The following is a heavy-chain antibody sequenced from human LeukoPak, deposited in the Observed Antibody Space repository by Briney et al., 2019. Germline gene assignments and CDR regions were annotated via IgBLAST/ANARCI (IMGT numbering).Heavy chain of an antibody. CDR1: GFTFSSYS. J-gene: IGHJ6*03. CDR2: IKQDGSEK. D-gene: IGHD3-10*01. V-gene: IGHV3-7*01. Sequence: GGSLRLSCAASGFTFSSYSMNWVRQAPGKGLEWVANIKQDGSEKYYVDSVKGRFTISRDNAKNSLYLQMNSLRAEDTAVYYCARDSYGSGSNYYYYMDVWGKGTTVTVSS. CDR3: ARDSYGSGSNYYYYMDV.